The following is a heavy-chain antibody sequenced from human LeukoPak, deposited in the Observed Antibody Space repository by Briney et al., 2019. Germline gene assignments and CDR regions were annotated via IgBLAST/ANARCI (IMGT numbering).Heavy chain of an antibody. V-gene: IGHV1-18*01. CDR1: GYTFTSYG. CDR2: ISAYNGNT. CDR3: ARDNYDSSGYQTLYYFDY. J-gene: IGHJ4*02. D-gene: IGHD3-22*01. Sequence: ASVKVSCKASGYTFTSYGISWVRQAPGQGLEWMGWISAYNGNTNYAQKLQGRVTMTTATSTSRAYMELRRLRSDDTAVYYCARDNYDSSGYQTLYYFDYWGQGTLVTVSS.